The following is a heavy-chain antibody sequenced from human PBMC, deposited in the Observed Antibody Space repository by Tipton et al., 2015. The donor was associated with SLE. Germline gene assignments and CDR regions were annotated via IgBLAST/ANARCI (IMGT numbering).Heavy chain of an antibody. CDR2: IYYSGTAH. D-gene: IGHD2-21*02. Sequence: TLSLTCTVSGDSITRSSFYWGWIRQPPGKGLEWIGSIYYSGTAHYENPSLKSRPAISVDPAKNQFSLKLTSVTAADTAVYYCARGMVTWRGAIVGVDVWGQGTTVNVSS. CDR3: ARGMVTWRGAIVGVDV. V-gene: IGHV4-39*07. J-gene: IGHJ6*02. CDR1: GDSITRSSFY.